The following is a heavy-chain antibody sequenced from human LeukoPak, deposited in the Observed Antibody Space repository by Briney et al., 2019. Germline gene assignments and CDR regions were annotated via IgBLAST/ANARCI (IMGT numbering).Heavy chain of an antibody. CDR3: GGLYCSSTSCYTGRISY. J-gene: IGHJ4*02. CDR2: IIPIFGTA. CDR1: GGTFSSYA. Sequence: SSVKVSCKASGGTFSSYAISWVRQAPGQGLGWMGGIIPIFGTANYAQKFQGRVTITADESTSTAYMELSSLRSEDTAVYYCGGLYCSSTSCYTGRISYWGQGTLVTVSS. V-gene: IGHV1-69*01. D-gene: IGHD2-2*02.